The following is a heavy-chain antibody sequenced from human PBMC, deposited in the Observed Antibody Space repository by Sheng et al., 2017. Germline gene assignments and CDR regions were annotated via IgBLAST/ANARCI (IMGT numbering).Heavy chain of an antibody. V-gene: IGHV4-38-2*02. D-gene: IGHD1-26*01. CDR1: GYSISSGYY. CDR2: IYHSGST. CDR3: ARDLERRYSGSLGVFDY. Sequence: QVQLQESGPGLVKPSETLSLTCAVSGYSISSGYYWGWIRQPPGKGLEWIGSIYHSGSTYYNPSLKSRVTISVDTSKNQFSLKLSSVTAADTAVYYCARDLERRYSGSLGVFDYWGQGTLVTVSS. J-gene: IGHJ4*02.